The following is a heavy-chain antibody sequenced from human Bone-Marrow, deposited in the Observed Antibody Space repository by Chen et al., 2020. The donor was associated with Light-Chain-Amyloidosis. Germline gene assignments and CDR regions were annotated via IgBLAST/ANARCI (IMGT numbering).Heavy chain of an antibody. CDR1: VGSLSNRINY. J-gene: IGHJ4*02. D-gene: IGHD5-12*01. CDR2: IYYSGST. V-gene: IGHV4-39*01. CDR3: AGHSGYHYFDN. Sequence: QLQLQESGPGLVKPSETLSLTCTVSVGSLSNRINYWGWSRQPPGKGLEWIGTIYYSGSTYYNPSLKSRVTISVDTSKNQFSLNLSSVTAADTAVYYCAGHSGYHYFDNWGQGTPVTVSS.